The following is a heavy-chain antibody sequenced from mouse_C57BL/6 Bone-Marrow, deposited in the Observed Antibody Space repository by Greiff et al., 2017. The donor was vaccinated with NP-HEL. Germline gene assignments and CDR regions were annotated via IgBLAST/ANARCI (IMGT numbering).Heavy chain of an antibody. V-gene: IGHV1-52*01. CDR3: AAGDYGNYEDY. CDR1: GYTFTSYW. CDR2: IDPSDSET. J-gene: IGHJ2*01. D-gene: IGHD2-1*01. Sequence: QVHVKQPGAELVRPGSSVKLSCKASGYTFTSYWMHWVKQRPIQGLEWIGNIDPSDSETHYNQKFKDKATLTVDKSSSTAYMQLSSLTSEDSAVYYCAAGDYGNYEDYWGQGTTLTVSS.